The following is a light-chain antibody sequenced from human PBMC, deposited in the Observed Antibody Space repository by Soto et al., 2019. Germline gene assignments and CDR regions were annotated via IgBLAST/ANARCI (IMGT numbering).Light chain of an antibody. CDR3: QQRSNWPPT. J-gene: IGKJ2*01. V-gene: IGKV3-11*01. CDR1: QSVSSY. Sequence: EIVLTQSPATLSLSPGERATLSCRASQSVSSYLAWYQQKPGQAPMLLIYDASNRATGIPARFSGSGSGTDIPLTISSLEPEDFAVYYCQQRSNWPPTFGQGTKLELK. CDR2: DAS.